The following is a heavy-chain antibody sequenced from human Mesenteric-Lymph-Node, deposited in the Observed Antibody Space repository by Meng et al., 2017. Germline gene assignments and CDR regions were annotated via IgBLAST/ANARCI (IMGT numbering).Heavy chain of an antibody. J-gene: IGHJ4*02. CDR1: GFTFSSYW. D-gene: IGHD2-2*01. CDR3: AREGGVHSKYGFDIGY. CDR2: IKQDGSEK. V-gene: IGHV3-7*01. Sequence: GESLKISCAASGFTFSSYWMSWVRQAPGKGLEWVANIKQDGSEKYYVDSVKGRFTISRDNAKNSLYLQMNSLRAEDTAVYYCAREGGVHSKYGFDIGYWGQGTLVTVSS.